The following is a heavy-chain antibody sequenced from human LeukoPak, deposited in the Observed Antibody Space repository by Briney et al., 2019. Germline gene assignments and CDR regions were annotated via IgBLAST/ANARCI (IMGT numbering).Heavy chain of an antibody. Sequence: QVSCNASGAPLGSQGITWVRQAPGRGPEWRGGIIPNFDTTNFAQKFQGRVTIATDESTNTAYMELSSLRSEDTAMYYCARHLVVVPWAAFDIWGQGTMVTVSS. CDR2: IIPNFDTT. V-gene: IGHV1-69*05. CDR3: ARHLVVVPWAAFDI. D-gene: IGHD2-21*01. J-gene: IGHJ3*02. CDR1: GAPLGSQG.